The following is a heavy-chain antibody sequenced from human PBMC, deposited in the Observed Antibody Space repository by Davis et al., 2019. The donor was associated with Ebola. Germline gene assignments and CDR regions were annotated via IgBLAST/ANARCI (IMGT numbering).Heavy chain of an antibody. J-gene: IGHJ4*02. D-gene: IGHD5-12*01. V-gene: IGHV1-69*10. Sequence: SVKVSCKPSGGTFSSDGISWVRQAPGKGLEWMGGIIPILGPPHHVQNVQGRLTITADRSTDTVYMELSSLRSEDTAVYYCARGVVSGRGYDEFDSWGQGTLVTVSS. CDR1: GGTFSSDG. CDR3: ARGVVSGRGYDEFDS. CDR2: IIPILGPP.